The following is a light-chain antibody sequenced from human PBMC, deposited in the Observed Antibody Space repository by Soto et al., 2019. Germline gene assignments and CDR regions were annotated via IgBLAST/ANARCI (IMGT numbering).Light chain of an antibody. V-gene: IGKV4-1*01. Sequence: DIVMTQSPDSLTVSLGERATINCKSSQSVFYSTNNKNYLAWYQQKPGQPPKLLIYWASTRESGVPDRFSGSGSGTDFTLTIISLQAEDVAVYYCQQYYSTPPTFGPGTKVDIK. J-gene: IGKJ3*01. CDR2: WAS. CDR3: QQYYSTPPT. CDR1: QSVFYSTNNKNY.